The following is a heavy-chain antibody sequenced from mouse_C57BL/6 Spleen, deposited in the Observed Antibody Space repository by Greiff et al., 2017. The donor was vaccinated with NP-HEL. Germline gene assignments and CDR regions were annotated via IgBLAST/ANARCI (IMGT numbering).Heavy chain of an antibody. Sequence: EVQLQQSGAVLVKPGASVKLSCTASGFNLKDYYMHWVKQRTEQGLERIGRIDPEDGDTKYAPKFQGKATITADTSSNTANLQLSSLTSEDTAVYYCARDDGWYVDYWSQGTTLTVAS. CDR2: IDPEDGDT. J-gene: IGHJ2*01. CDR1: GFNLKDYY. CDR3: ARDDGWYVDY. D-gene: IGHD2-3*01. V-gene: IGHV14-2*01.